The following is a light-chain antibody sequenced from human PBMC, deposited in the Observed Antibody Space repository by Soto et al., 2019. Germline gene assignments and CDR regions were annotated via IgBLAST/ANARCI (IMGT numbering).Light chain of an antibody. CDR3: SSHTSSSTRYL. J-gene: IGLJ1*01. Sequence: QSALTQPASVSGSPGQSITISCTGTSSDVGSYNFVSWYQQHPDKAPKLMIYEVSNRPSGVSNRFSGSKSGNTASLTISGLQAEDEADYYCSSHTSSSTRYLFGTGTKLTVL. V-gene: IGLV2-14*01. CDR1: SSDVGSYNF. CDR2: EVS.